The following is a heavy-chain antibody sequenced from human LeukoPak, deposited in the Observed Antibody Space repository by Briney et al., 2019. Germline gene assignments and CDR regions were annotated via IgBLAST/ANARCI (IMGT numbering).Heavy chain of an antibody. CDR2: IIPIFGTA. CDR3: ARDPWRSTAMAPLTVYYYYGMDV. D-gene: IGHD5-18*01. Sequence: ASVKVSCKASGGTFSSYAISWVRQAPGQGLEWMGGIIPIFGTANYAQKFQGRVTITADESTSTAYMELSSLRSEDTAVYYCARDPWRSTAMAPLTVYYYYGMDVWGQGTTVTVSS. J-gene: IGHJ6*02. CDR1: GGTFSSYA. V-gene: IGHV1-69*13.